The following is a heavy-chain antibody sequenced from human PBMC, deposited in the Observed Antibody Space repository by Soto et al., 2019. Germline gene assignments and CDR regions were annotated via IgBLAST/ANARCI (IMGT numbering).Heavy chain of an antibody. D-gene: IGHD2-2*02. CDR1: GGSISSGGYY. Sequence: SETLSLTCTVSGGSISSGGYYWIWIRQHPEKGLEWIGYIFYSGSTYYNPSLRSRVTISIDTSKNQFSLKLTSVTAADTAVYYCASLHYCSSNSCYTGGLDPWGQGTLVTVSS. V-gene: IGHV4-31*03. CDR3: ASLHYCSSNSCYTGGLDP. J-gene: IGHJ5*02. CDR2: IFYSGST.